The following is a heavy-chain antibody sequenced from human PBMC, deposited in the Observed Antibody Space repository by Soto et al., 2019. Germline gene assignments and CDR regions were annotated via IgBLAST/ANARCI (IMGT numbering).Heavy chain of an antibody. Sequence: QVQLVQSGADVKKPGASVKVACKASGYTFTSYGISWVRQAPGQGLEWMGWSSAHNGNTISAQKLQGRASMTTDTATRTAYLELRSLRSDDAAVYSFARAVTPTDYWGQGTLVTVSS. CDR2: SSAHNGNT. D-gene: IGHD2-21*02. CDR1: GYTFTSYG. J-gene: IGHJ4*02. CDR3: ARAVTPTDY. V-gene: IGHV1-18*01.